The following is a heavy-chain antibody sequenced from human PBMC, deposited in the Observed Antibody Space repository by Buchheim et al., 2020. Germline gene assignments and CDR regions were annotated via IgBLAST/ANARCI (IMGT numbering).Heavy chain of an antibody. D-gene: IGHD5-24*01. J-gene: IGHJ6*02. V-gene: IGHV4-4*02. CDR2: IYNSGST. CDR1: GGSISRSNW. Sequence: QVQLQESGPGLVKPSGTLSLTCEVSGGSISRSNWWSGGRQPPGKGLGWIGEIYNSGSTNYNPSLRVRVTITVNRSRNPFSLKLSSVTAADTAVYYCARDRRDGIVWGQGTT. CDR3: ARDRRDGIV.